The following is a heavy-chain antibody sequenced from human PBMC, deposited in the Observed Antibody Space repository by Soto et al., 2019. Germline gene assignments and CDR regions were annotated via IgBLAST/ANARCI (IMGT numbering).Heavy chain of an antibody. J-gene: IGHJ3*02. D-gene: IGHD3-22*01. Sequence: GESLKISCKGSGYSFTSYWISWVRQMPGKGLEWMGRIDPSDSYTNYSPSFQGHVTISADKSISTAYLQWTSLKASDTAMYYCARQDYYDSSGYSPPDAFDIWGQGTMVTVSS. CDR3: ARQDYYDSSGYSPPDAFDI. V-gene: IGHV5-10-1*01. CDR1: GYSFTSYW. CDR2: IDPSDSYT.